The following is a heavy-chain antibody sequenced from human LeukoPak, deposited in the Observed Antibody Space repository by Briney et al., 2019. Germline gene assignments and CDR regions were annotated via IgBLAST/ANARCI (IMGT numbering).Heavy chain of an antibody. Sequence: ASVKVSCKASGYTFTGSFMHWVRQAPGQGPEWMGWINPISGDTNLAQKFQGRVTMNRDTSITTAYMELSRLRSDDTAVYYCARGGGFSSYGSGTYRWSDQNWFDPWGQGTLVTVSS. CDR1: GYTFTGSF. D-gene: IGHD3-10*01. J-gene: IGHJ5*02. CDR3: ARGGGFSSYGSGTYRWSDQNWFDP. CDR2: INPISGDT. V-gene: IGHV1-2*02.